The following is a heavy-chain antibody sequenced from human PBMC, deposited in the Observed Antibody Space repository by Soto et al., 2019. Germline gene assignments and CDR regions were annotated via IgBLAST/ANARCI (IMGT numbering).Heavy chain of an antibody. Sequence: PSETLSLTCAVSGGSISSGGYSWSWVRQPPGKGLEWIGYIYHSGSTYYNPSLKSRVTISVDRSKNQFSLKLSSVTAADTAVYYCARSIAAAGTYYYYYGMDVWGQGTTVTVSS. CDR3: ARSIAAAGTYYYYYGMDV. J-gene: IGHJ6*02. V-gene: IGHV4-30-2*01. CDR1: GGSISSGGYS. CDR2: IYHSGST. D-gene: IGHD6-13*01.